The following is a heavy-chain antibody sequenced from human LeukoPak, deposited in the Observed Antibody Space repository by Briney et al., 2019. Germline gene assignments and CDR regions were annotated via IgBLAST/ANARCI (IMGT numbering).Heavy chain of an antibody. J-gene: IGHJ5*02. V-gene: IGHV6-1*01. D-gene: IGHD3-22*01. CDR1: GDSVSSNSAA. Sequence: SQTLSLTCAISGDSVSSNSAAWNWIRQSPSRGLEWLGRTYYRSKWYNDYAVSVKSRITINPDTSKNQFSLQLNSVTPEDTAVYYCARVHQKYYYDSSGYWALSAWGQGTLVTVSS. CDR3: ARVHQKYYYDSSGYWALSA. CDR2: TYYRSKWYN.